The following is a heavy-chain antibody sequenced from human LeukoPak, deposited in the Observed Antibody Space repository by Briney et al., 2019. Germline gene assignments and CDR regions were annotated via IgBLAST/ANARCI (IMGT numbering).Heavy chain of an antibody. CDR2: IYHSGST. J-gene: IGHJ5*02. D-gene: IGHD3-10*01. V-gene: IGHV4-38-2*01. CDR3: AKARGIPGTLDP. Sequence: GSLRLSCAASGFTFSDYYMSWIRQPPGKGLEWIGSIYHSGSTYYNPSLKSRVTISVDTSKNQFSLKLSSVTAADTAVYYCAKARGIPGTLDPWGQGTLVTVSS. CDR1: GFTFSDYY.